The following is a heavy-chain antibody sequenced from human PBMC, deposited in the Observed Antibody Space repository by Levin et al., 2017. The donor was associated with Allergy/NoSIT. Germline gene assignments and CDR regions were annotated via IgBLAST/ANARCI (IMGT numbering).Heavy chain of an antibody. Sequence: RASETLSLTCAVYGGSFSGYYWSWIRQPPGKGLEWTGEINHSGSTNYNPSLKSRVTISVDTSKNQFSLKLSSVTAADTAVYYCARVMGNGCSGGSCYFRRRFFDYWGQGTLVTVSS. CDR3: ARVMGNGCSGGSCYFRRRFFDY. J-gene: IGHJ4*02. D-gene: IGHD2-15*01. CDR2: INHSGST. V-gene: IGHV4-34*01. CDR1: GGSFSGYY.